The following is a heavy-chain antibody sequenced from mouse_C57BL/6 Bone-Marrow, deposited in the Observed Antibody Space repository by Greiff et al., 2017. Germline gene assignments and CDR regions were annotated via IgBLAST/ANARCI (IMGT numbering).Heavy chain of an antibody. Sequence: EVKVVESGGGLVQPGGSMTLSCVASGFTFSNYWMNWVRQSPEHGLEWVAQIRSKSDNYATHYAESVKGKFTISRDDSKSSVYLQMNNVRAEVTGIYYCTGPLVISARVASPYYFDYWGQGTTVTVSS. CDR1: GFTFSNYW. J-gene: IGHJ2*01. CDR3: TGPLVISARVASPYYFDY. D-gene: IGHD1-1*01. V-gene: IGHV6-3*01. CDR2: IRSKSDNYAT.